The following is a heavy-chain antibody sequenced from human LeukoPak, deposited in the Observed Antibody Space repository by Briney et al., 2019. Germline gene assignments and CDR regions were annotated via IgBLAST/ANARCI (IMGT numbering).Heavy chain of an antibody. D-gene: IGHD1-26*01. J-gene: IGHJ4*02. CDR1: GFTFDDYA. CDR2: ISWDGGST. CDR3: VTEVSGSFPT. V-gene: IGHV3-43D*03. Sequence: GGSLRLSCAASGFTFDDYAMHWVRQAPGKGLEWVSLISWDGGSTYYADSVKGRFTISRDNSKNSLYLQMNSLKSEDTAVYYCVTEVSGSFPTWGQGTLVTVSS.